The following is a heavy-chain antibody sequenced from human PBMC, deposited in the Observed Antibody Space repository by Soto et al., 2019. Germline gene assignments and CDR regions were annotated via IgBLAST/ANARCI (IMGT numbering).Heavy chain of an antibody. V-gene: IGHV3-23*01. CDR1: GFTFSSYA. Sequence: EVQLLESGGGLVQPGGSLRLSCAASGFTFSSYAMSWVRQAQGKGLEWVSAISGSGGSTYYADSVKGRFTISRDNSKNTRYLQMNSLRAADTAGYYCAKDDGDYVFLDAFDIWGQGTMVTVSS. CDR2: ISGSGGST. CDR3: AKDDGDYVFLDAFDI. J-gene: IGHJ3*02. D-gene: IGHD4-17*01.